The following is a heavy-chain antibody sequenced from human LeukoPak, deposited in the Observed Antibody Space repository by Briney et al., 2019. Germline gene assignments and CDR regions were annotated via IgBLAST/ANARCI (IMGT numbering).Heavy chain of an antibody. V-gene: IGHV3-53*01. CDR3: ARVGDHFHWNLDL. Sequence: GGSLRLSCAASGFTLSTYYMNWVRQAPGKGLEWVSIIYSGATTYYADSVKDRFTISRDTSKNTVSLQMNSLRAEDTAVYFCARVGDHFHWNLDLWGRGTLVTVSS. CDR2: IYSGATT. CDR1: GFTLSTYY. D-gene: IGHD3-3*02. J-gene: IGHJ2*01.